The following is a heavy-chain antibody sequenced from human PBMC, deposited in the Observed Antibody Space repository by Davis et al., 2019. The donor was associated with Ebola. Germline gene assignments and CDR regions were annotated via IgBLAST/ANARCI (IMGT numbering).Heavy chain of an antibody. CDR3: VKDGHDLLFDY. Sequence: PGGSLRLSCVGSGFTFSSYAMSWVRQAPGKGLEWVSRISGSGGDPHYADSVKGRFTISRDNSMTTLYLQMNSLRVEDTAVYYCVKDGHDLLFDYWGQGILVTVSS. J-gene: IGHJ4*02. CDR2: ISGSGGDP. CDR1: GFTFSSYA. V-gene: IGHV3-23*01.